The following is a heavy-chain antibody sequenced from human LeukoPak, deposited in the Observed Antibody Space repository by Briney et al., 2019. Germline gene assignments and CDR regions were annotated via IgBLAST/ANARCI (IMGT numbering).Heavy chain of an antibody. D-gene: IGHD4-11*01. CDR3: ARDTTVRYYYYYGMDV. J-gene: IGHJ6*02. Sequence: GGSLRLSCAASGFTFSSYEMNWVRQAPGKGLEWVSYISSSGSTIYYADFVKGRFTISRDNAKNSLYLQMNSLRAEDTAVYYCARDTTVRYYYYYGMDVWGQGTTVTVSS. CDR2: ISSSGSTI. V-gene: IGHV3-48*03. CDR1: GFTFSSYE.